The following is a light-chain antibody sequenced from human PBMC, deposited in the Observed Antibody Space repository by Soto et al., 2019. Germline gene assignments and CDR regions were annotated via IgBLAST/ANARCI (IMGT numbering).Light chain of an antibody. V-gene: IGLV2-14*01. CDR3: SSYTTSSTHWV. CDR1: SSDVGGYKY. J-gene: IGLJ3*02. Sequence: QSVLTQPASVSGSPGQSITISCTGTSSDVGGYKYVSWYQQHPGKAPKLMIYEVSNRPSGVSNRFSGSKSGNTASLTISGLQAEDEADYYRSSYTTSSTHWVFGGGTQLTV. CDR2: EVS.